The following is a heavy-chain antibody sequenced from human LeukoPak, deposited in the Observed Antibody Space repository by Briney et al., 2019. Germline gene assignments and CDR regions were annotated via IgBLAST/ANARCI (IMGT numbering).Heavy chain of an antibody. D-gene: IGHD3-22*01. Sequence: GGSLRLSCAASGFTFSSYAMHWVRQAPGKGLEWVAVVSFDGDNKYYADSVKDRFTISRDNSKNTLYLQMNSLRAEDTAVYYCAKDVSVSYYYDSSVSPAFDNWGQGTLVTVSS. J-gene: IGHJ4*02. CDR3: AKDVSVSYYYDSSVSPAFDN. CDR1: GFTFSSYA. CDR2: VSFDGDNK. V-gene: IGHV3-30-3*01.